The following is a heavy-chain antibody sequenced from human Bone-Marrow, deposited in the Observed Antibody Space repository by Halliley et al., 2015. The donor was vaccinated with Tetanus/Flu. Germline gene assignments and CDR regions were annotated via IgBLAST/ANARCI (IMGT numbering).Heavy chain of an antibody. CDR2: NRYGGIT. CDR3: ATLHYYDSSGYLGNFDY. D-gene: IGHD3-22*01. Sequence: NRYGGITTYADSVKGRFTISRDNAKNTLYLQMNSLRAEDTAVYYCATLHYYDSSGYLGNFDYWGQGTLVTVSS. J-gene: IGHJ4*02. V-gene: IGHV3-74*03.